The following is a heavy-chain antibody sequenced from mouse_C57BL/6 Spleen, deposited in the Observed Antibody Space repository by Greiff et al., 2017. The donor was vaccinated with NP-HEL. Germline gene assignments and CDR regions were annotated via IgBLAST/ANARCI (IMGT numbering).Heavy chain of an antibody. CDR2: ISDGGSYT. CDR3: ARERTTVVAPYYFDY. J-gene: IGHJ2*01. CDR1: GFTFSSYA. V-gene: IGHV5-4*01. Sequence: DVQLVESGGGLVKPGGSLKLSCAASGFTFSSYAMSWVRQTPEKRLEWVATISDGGSYTYYPDNVEGRFTISSDNAKNNLYLQMSHLKSEDTAKYSCARERTTVVAPYYFDYWGQGTTLTVSS. D-gene: IGHD1-1*01.